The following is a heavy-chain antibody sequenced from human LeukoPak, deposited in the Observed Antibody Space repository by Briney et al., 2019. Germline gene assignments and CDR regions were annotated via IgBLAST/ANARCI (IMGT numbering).Heavy chain of an antibody. CDR3: ARGGEAAAGPDY. CDR1: GYTFTSYD. D-gene: IGHD6-13*01. CDR2: MNPNSGNT. Sequence: ASVKVSCKSSGYTFTSYDINWVRQATGQGLEWMGWMNPNSGNTGYAQKFQGRVTMTRNTSISTAYMELSSLRSEDTAVYYCARGGEAAAGPDYWGQGTLVTVSS. J-gene: IGHJ4*02. V-gene: IGHV1-8*01.